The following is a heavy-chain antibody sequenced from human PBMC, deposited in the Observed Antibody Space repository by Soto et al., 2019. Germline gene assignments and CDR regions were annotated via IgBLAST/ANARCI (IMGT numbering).Heavy chain of an antibody. Sequence: EVQLVESEGGLVQRGGSLRLSCAASGFTSNYYWMHSVRQAPGQGLVWVSHIHRVGSTTTYADSVKARFTISRDNAKDTLYLQMNSLRAEDTAVYFCVRGDKGGFDLWGQGTTVTVSS. CDR3: VRGDKGGFDL. CDR1: GFTSNYYW. V-gene: IGHV3-74*01. D-gene: IGHD2-21*02. J-gene: IGHJ3*01. CDR2: IHRVGSTT.